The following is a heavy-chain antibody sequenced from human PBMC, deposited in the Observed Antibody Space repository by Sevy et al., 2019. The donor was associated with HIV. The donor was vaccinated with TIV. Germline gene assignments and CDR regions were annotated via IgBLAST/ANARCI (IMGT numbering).Heavy chain of an antibody. V-gene: IGHV1-46*01. Sequence: ASVKVSCKASGYTFISYYMHWVRQAPGQGLEWMGIINPSGGSTSYAQKFQGRVTMTRDTSTSTVYMELSSLRSEDTAVYYCARAAVAGYLPRGRGGTFDIWGQGTMVTVSS. CDR1: GYTFISYY. CDR3: ARAAVAGYLPRGRGGTFDI. CDR2: INPSGGST. J-gene: IGHJ3*02. D-gene: IGHD6-19*01.